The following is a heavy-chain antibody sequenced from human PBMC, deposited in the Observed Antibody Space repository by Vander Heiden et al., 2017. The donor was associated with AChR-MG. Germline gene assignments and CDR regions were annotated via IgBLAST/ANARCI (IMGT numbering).Heavy chain of an antibody. CDR2: IIPIFGTA. CDR1: GGTFSSYP. Sequence: QVQLVQSGAEVTKPGSSVKVSCKASGGTFSSYPISWVRQAPGQGLEWMGGIIPIFGTANYAQKFQGRVTITADESTSTAYMELSSLRSEDTAVYYCARDLLPETERWGDYYYYYGMDVWGQGTTVTVSS. V-gene: IGHV1-69*01. D-gene: IGHD3-16*01. J-gene: IGHJ6*02. CDR3: ARDLLPETERWGDYYYYYGMDV.